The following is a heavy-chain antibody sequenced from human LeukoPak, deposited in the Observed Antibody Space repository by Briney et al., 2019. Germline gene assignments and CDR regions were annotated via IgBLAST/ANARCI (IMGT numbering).Heavy chain of an antibody. CDR1: GGSFSGYY. V-gene: IGHV4-34*01. CDR3: ARDCSSTSCYYRNFDY. CDR2: INHSGST. Sequence: SETLSLTCAVYGGSFSGYYWSWIRQPPGKGLEWIGEINHSGSTNYNPSLKSRVTISVDTSTNQFSLTLSSVTAADTAVYYCARDCSSTSCYYRNFDYWGQGTLVTVSS. D-gene: IGHD2-2*01. J-gene: IGHJ4*02.